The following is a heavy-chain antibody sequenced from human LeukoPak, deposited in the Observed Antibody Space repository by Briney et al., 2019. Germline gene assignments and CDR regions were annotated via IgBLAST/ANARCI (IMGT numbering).Heavy chain of an antibody. J-gene: IGHJ4*02. CDR2: IISIFGTA. CDR3: ARARYCSSTSCYLRAQYYFDY. D-gene: IGHD2-2*01. CDR1: GGTFSSYA. Sequence: SVKVSCKASGGTFSSYAISWVRQAPGQGLEWMGGIISIFGTANYAQKFQGRVTITTDESTSTAYMELSSLRSEDTAVYYCARARYCSSTSCYLRAQYYFDYWGQGTLVTVSS. V-gene: IGHV1-69*05.